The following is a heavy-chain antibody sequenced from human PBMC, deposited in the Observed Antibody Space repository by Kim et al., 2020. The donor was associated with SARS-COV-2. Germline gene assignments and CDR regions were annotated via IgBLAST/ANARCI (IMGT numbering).Heavy chain of an antibody. CDR2: MNPNSGNT. V-gene: IGHV1-8*01. D-gene: IGHD3-9*01. CDR1: GYTFTSYD. Sequence: ASVKVSCKASGYTFTSYDINWVRQATGQGLEWMGWMNPNSGNTGYAQKFQGRVTMTRNTSISTAYMELSSLRSEDTAVYYCARSDILTGSTDQDWGQGTLVTVSS. J-gene: IGHJ4*02. CDR3: ARSDILTGSTDQD.